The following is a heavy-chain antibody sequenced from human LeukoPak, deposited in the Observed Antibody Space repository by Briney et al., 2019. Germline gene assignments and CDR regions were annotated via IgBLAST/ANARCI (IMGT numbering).Heavy chain of an antibody. CDR1: GFTFSSYE. D-gene: IGHD3-22*01. J-gene: IGHJ4*02. CDR2: ISSSGSTI. V-gene: IGHV3-48*03. CDR3: ARSPPWGYYDSSGYFALYFDY. Sequence: GGSLRLSCAASGFTFSSYEMNWVRQAPGKGLEWVSYISSSGSTIYYADSVKGRFTISRDNAKNSLYLQMNSLRAEDTAVYYCARSPPWGYYDSSGYFALYFDYWGQGTLVTASS.